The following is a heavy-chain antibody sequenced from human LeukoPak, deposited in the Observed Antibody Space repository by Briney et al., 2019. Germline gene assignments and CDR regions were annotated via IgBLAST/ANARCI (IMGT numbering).Heavy chain of an antibody. J-gene: IGHJ4*02. CDR3: ARGFAGTTVY. V-gene: IGHV4-34*01. Sequence: SETLSLTCAVYGGSFSVYYWSWIRQPPGKGLEWIGEINHSGSTNYNPSLKSRVTISVDTSKNQFSLKLSSVTAADTAVYYCARGFAGTTVYWGQGTLVTVSS. D-gene: IGHD1-1*01. CDR2: INHSGST. CDR1: GGSFSVYY.